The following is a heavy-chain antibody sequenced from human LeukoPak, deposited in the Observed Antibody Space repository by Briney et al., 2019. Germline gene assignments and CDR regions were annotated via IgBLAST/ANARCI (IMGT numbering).Heavy chain of an antibody. V-gene: IGHV3-21*01. CDR2: ISSSSSYI. CDR3: ARVWYNYYFWSGYSSFGFYYFDY. J-gene: IGHJ4*02. Sequence: PGGSLRLSCAASGFTFSSYSMNWVRQAPGKGLEWVSSISSSSSYIYYADSVKGRFTISRDNAKNSLYLQMNSLRAEDTAVYYCARVWYNYYFWSGYSSFGFYYFDYWGQGTLVTVSS. D-gene: IGHD3-3*01. CDR1: GFTFSSYS.